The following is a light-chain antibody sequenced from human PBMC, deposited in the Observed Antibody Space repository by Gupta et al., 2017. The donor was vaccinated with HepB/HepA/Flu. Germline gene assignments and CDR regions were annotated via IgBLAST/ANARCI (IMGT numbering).Light chain of an antibody. Sequence: EIVLTQSPATLSLYPGERATLSCRASQSVSSYLAWYQQKPGQAPRLLIYDASNRATGIPARFSGSGSGTDFTLTISSLEPEDFAVYYCQQRSNWPGTFGPGTKVDIK. J-gene: IGKJ3*01. CDR2: DAS. CDR3: QQRSNWPGT. CDR1: QSVSSY. V-gene: IGKV3-11*01.